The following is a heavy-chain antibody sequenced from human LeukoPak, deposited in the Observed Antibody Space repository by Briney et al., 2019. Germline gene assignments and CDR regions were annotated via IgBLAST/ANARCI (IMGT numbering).Heavy chain of an antibody. V-gene: IGHV3-23*01. CDR3: AVANPYTSGWYYFDY. D-gene: IGHD6-19*01. J-gene: IGHJ4*02. CDR1: GFTFSSYA. Sequence: GGSLRLSCAASGFTFSSYAMSWVRQAPGKGLEWVSAISGSGGSTYYADSVKGRFTISRDNSGNTLYLQMNSLRAEDTAAYYCAVANPYTSGWYYFDYWGQGTLVTVSS. CDR2: ISGSGGST.